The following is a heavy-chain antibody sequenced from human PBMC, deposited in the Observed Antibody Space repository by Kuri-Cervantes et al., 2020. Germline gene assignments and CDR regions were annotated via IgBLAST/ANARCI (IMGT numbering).Heavy chain of an antibody. Sequence: SETLSLTCTVSGGSVSSGSYYWSWIRQPPGKGLEWIGYIYYSGSTNYNPSLKSRVTISVDTSKNQFSLKLSSVTAADTAVYYCARGTAPDYWGQGTLVTDSS. CDR1: GGSVSSGSYY. J-gene: IGHJ4*02. V-gene: IGHV4-61*01. CDR3: ARGTAPDY. CDR2: IYYSGST. D-gene: IGHD4-17*01.